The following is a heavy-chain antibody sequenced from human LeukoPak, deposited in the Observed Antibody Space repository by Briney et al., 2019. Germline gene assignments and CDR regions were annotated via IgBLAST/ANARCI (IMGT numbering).Heavy chain of an antibody. D-gene: IGHD3-16*01. V-gene: IGHV4-30-2*01. CDR3: ASLTFGGVKNDY. J-gene: IGHJ4*02. Sequence: PSETLSLTCAVSGGSISSGGYSWSWIRQPPGKGLEWIGYIYHSGSTYYNPSLKSQVTISVDRSKNQFSLKLSSVTAADTAVYYCASLTFGGVKNDYWGQGTLVTVSS. CDR2: IYHSGST. CDR1: GGSISSGGYS.